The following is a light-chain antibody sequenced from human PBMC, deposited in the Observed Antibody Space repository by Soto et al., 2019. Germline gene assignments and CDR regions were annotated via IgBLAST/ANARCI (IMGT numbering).Light chain of an antibody. J-gene: IGKJ5*01. CDR2: DAS. V-gene: IGKV1-33*01. CDR1: QDISHY. Sequence: DIQMTQSPSSLSASVGDTFTITCQASQDISHYLNWYQQKPGKALKLLIYDASNLHPGVPSRFRGSGSGTEFSFNSTSLQPEDVATYYCQQYDDLPITFGQGTRLEIK. CDR3: QQYDDLPIT.